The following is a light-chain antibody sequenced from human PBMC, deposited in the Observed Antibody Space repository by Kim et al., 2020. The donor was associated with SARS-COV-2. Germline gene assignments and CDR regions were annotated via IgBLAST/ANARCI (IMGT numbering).Light chain of an antibody. J-gene: IGKJ2*01. CDR2: KAS. CDR1: QSISSW. V-gene: IGKV1-5*03. Sequence: CAFVGDRVPITCRASQSISSWLALYQQKPGKAPKLQIFKASSLESGVPSRFSGSGSGTEFTLTISSLQPDDFATYYCQQYNSYSATFGQGTKLEL. CDR3: QQYNSYSAT.